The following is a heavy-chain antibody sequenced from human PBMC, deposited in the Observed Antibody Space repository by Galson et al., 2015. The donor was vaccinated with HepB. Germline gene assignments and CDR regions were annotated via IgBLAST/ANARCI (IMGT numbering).Heavy chain of an antibody. CDR3: ASRQYYYGSGTYYNVSDY. CDR2: IDPSDSYT. CDR1: GYSFTTYW. J-gene: IGHJ4*02. D-gene: IGHD3-10*01. V-gene: IGHV5-10-1*01. Sequence: SGAEVKKPGESLRISCKGSGYSFTTYWISWVRQVPGKGLEWMGRIDPSDSYTNYSPSFQGHVTISADKSISTAYLQWSSLKASDTAMYYCASRQYYYGSGTYYNVSDYWGQGTLVTVSS.